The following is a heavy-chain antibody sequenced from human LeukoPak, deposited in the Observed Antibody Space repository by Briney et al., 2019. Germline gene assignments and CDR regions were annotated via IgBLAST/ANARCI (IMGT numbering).Heavy chain of an antibody. Sequence: PWGSLRLSCAASGFTLSSYSMNWVRQAPGKGLECVSSISSSSSYIYYADSVKGRFTISRDNAKNSLYLQMNSLRAEDTAVYYCARVDNEYYYDSSGYAYDYWGQGTLVTVSS. J-gene: IGHJ4*02. V-gene: IGHV3-21*01. D-gene: IGHD3-22*01. CDR2: ISSSSSYI. CDR3: ARVDNEYYYDSSGYAYDY. CDR1: GFTLSSYS.